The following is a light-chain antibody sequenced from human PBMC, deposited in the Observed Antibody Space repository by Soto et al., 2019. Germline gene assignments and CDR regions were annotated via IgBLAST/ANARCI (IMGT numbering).Light chain of an antibody. V-gene: IGKV3-11*01. CDR2: DAS. CDR1: QSVGSY. CDR3: QQRSNWPPLT. J-gene: IGKJ4*01. Sequence: EIVLTQSPATLSLSPGERATLSCRASQSVGSYLAWCQQKPGQAPRLLIYDASNRATGIPARFSGSGSGTDFTLTISSLEPEDFAVYYCQQRSNWPPLTVGGGTRWISN.